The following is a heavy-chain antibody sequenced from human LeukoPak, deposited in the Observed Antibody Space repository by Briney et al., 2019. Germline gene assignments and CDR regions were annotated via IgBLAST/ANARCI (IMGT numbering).Heavy chain of an antibody. D-gene: IGHD3-10*01. CDR2: MNPNSGNT. V-gene: IGHV1-8*01. J-gene: IGHJ5*02. CDR1: GYTFTSYD. Sequence: ASVKVSCKASGYTFTSYDINWVRQATGQGLEWMGWMNPNSGNTGYAQKFQGRVTMTRNTSKSTAYMELSSLRSEDTAVYYCARGGLWYYGSGSYYNRISWFDPWGQGTLVTVSS. CDR3: ARGGLWYYGSGSYYNRISWFDP.